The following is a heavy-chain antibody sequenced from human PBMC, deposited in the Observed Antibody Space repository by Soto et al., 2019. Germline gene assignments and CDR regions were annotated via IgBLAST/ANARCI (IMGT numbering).Heavy chain of an antibody. CDR3: ARDRGGITVSSKPLGEWFDP. V-gene: IGHV4-59*01. CDR1: GVSLNNFF. J-gene: IGHJ5*02. Sequence: QVQLQESGPGLVRPSETLSLTCTVSGVSLNNFFWSWSRQTPGRGLEWSGYVTQGGTASYLSQGVTTGYNTSLASRATLSWDLPKNQVSLRLTPVTAADTAFYYCARDRGGITVSSKPLGEWFDPGGQGTLVTVSS. D-gene: IGHD3-16*01. CDR2: VTQGGTASYLSQGVTT.